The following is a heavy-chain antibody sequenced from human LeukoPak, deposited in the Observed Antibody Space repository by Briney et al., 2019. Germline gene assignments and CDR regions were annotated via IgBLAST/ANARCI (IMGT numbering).Heavy chain of an antibody. J-gene: IGHJ4*02. CDR3: ARVQLLSPSGYCSSTSCSLKGSYFDY. CDR1: VGSLSSYY. V-gene: IGHV4-59*01. D-gene: IGHD2-2*03. Sequence: SETLSLTCTVSVGSLSSYYWSWIPQPPGKGLEWFGYIYYSGSTNCNPSLQSRVTISVDTSKNQFSLKLSSVTAADTAVYYCARVQLLSPSGYCSSTSCSLKGSYFDYWGQGTLVTVSS. CDR2: IYYSGST.